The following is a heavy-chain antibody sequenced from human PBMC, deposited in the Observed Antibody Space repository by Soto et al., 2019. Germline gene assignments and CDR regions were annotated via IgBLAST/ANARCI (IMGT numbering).Heavy chain of an antibody. CDR1: GYPFIAFD. Sequence: QAKLVQSGAEVRKPGASVKVSCEASGYPFIAFDINWVRQAAGQGLEWMGWMNPDSGDTAFARRFQDRITMTRTTSISTAYMQLSRLTSDDTAVYYCVRQPGGVATPGDDYWGQGTLVSVSS. V-gene: IGHV1-8*01. CDR2: MNPDSGDT. D-gene: IGHD2-15*01. CDR3: VRQPGGVATPGDDY. J-gene: IGHJ4*02.